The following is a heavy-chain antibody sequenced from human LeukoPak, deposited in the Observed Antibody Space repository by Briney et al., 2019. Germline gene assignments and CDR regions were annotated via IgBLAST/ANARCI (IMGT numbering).Heavy chain of an antibody. CDR2: ISSSSGYI. J-gene: IGHJ6*02. D-gene: IGHD6-19*01. CDR1: GFTFSSYN. CDR3: ARPRRDSSGWYWENYYYYGMDV. Sequence: PGGSLRLSCGASGFTFSSYNMDWVRQAPGKGLEWVSSISSSSGYIYYADSVKGRFTISRDNAKNSLFLQMNSLRAEDTAVYYCARPRRDSSGWYWENYYYYGMDVWGQGTTVTVSS. V-gene: IGHV3-21*01.